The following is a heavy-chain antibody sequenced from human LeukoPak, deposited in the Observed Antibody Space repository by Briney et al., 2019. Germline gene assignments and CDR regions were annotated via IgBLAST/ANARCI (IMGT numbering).Heavy chain of an antibody. CDR3: AKVANEYYDFWSGYYTNYYYGMDV. J-gene: IGHJ6*02. Sequence: GGSLRLSCVASGFPFSSYWMTWVRQAPGKGLEWVSAISGSGGSTYYADSVKGRFTISRDNSKNTLYLQMNSLRAEDTAVYYCAKVANEYYDFWSGYYTNYYYGMDVWGQGTTVTVSS. V-gene: IGHV3-23*01. CDR1: GFPFSSYW. CDR2: ISGSGGST. D-gene: IGHD3-3*01.